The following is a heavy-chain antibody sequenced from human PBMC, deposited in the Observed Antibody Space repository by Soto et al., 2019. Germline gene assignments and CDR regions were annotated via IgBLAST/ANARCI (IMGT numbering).Heavy chain of an antibody. CDR1: GGTFSSYA. CDR2: IIPIFGTA. CDR3: ARHLIGITGTPEDYYYYGMDV. D-gene: IGHD1-20*01. Sequence: GASVKVSCKASGGTFSSYAISWVRQAPGQGLEWMGGIIPIFGTANYAQKFQGRVTITADESTSTAYMELSSPRSDDTAVYYCARHLIGITGTPEDYYYYGMDVWGQGTTVTVSS. V-gene: IGHV1-69*13. J-gene: IGHJ6*02.